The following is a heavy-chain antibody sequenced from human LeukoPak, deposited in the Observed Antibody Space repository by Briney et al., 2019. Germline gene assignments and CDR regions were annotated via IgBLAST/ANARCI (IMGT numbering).Heavy chain of an antibody. J-gene: IGHJ4*02. CDR1: GFTFSSYA. V-gene: IGHV3-23*01. D-gene: IGHD2-2*01. CDR2: ISGSGGST. Sequence: GGSLRLSCAASGFTFSSYAMSWVRQAPGKGLEWVSAISGSGGSTYYADSVKGRFTISRDNSKNTLYLQMNSLRAEDTAVYFCAKDTLVVPAAIDYWGQGTLVTVSS. CDR3: AKDTLVVPAAIDY.